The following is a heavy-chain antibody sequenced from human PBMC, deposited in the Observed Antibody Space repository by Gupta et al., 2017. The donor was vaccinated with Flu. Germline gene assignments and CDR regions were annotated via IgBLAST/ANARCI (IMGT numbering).Heavy chain of an antibody. V-gene: IGHV3-23*01. CDR1: TFSSYA. J-gene: IGHJ4*02. D-gene: IGHD2-2*01. CDR2: ISGSGGST. Sequence: TFSSYAMSWVRQAPGKGLEWVSAISGSGGSTYYADSVKGRFTISRDNSKNTLYLQMNSLRAEDTAVYYCSKGYCSSTSCYPFYSDYWGQGTL. CDR3: SKGYCSSTSCYPFYSDY.